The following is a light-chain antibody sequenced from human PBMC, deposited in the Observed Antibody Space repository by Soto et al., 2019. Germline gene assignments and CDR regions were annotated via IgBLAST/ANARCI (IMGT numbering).Light chain of an antibody. CDR3: SSYTSSSTHV. CDR2: DVN. Sequence: VLTQPASVSGSPGQSIAISCTGTSSDVGGYDYVSWYQQLPGKAPKLMIYDVNNRPSGVSNRFSGSKSGNTASLTISGLQAEDEADYYCSSYTSSSTHVFGTGTKVTVL. V-gene: IGLV2-14*03. J-gene: IGLJ1*01. CDR1: SSDVGGYDY.